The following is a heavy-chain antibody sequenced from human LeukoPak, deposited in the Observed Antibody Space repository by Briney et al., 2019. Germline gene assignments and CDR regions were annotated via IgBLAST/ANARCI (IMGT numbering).Heavy chain of an antibody. D-gene: IGHD5/OR15-5a*01. J-gene: IGHJ4*02. V-gene: IGHV1-2*02. Sequence: ASVKVSCKASGYFLAAYYMHWVRLAPGQGLEWMGWINPTSGGANYAQKFQGRFTLTRNTSLSTVYMEINGLQFDDSGVYFCARDVYRFLRYHFDVWGQGTPVTVFS. CDR3: ARDVYRFLRYHFDV. CDR1: GYFLAAYY. CDR2: INPTSGGA.